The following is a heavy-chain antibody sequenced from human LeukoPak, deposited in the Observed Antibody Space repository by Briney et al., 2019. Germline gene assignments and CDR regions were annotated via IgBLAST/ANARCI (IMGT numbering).Heavy chain of an antibody. Sequence: GGSLRLSCAGSGFTFRNYHMNWVRQAPGKGLEWVSAISGSGGSTYYADSVKGRFTISRDNSKNTLYLQMNSLRAEDTAVYYCAKGDHIVVVIAIPDYWGQGTLVTVSS. CDR1: GFTFRNYH. J-gene: IGHJ4*02. V-gene: IGHV3-23*01. CDR2: ISGSGGST. CDR3: AKGDHIVVVIAIPDY. D-gene: IGHD2-21*01.